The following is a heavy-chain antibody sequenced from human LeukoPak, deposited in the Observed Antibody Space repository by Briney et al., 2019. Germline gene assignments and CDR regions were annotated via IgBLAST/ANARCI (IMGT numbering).Heavy chain of an antibody. CDR3: AREGGYDSSGYYYGSLVY. J-gene: IGHJ4*02. CDR1: GYTFTGYY. CDR2: INPNSGGT. V-gene: IGHV1-2*06. D-gene: IGHD3-22*01. Sequence: ASVKVSCTASGYTFTGYYMHWVRQAPGQGLEWMGRINPNSGGTNYARKFQGRVTMTRDTSISTAYMELSRLRSDDTAVYYGAREGGYDSSGYYYGSLVYWGQGTLVTVSS.